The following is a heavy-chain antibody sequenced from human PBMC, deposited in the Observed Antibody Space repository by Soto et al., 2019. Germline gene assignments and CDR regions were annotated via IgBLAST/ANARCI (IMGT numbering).Heavy chain of an antibody. D-gene: IGHD3-9*01. CDR2: IIPMFGTA. CDR3: AKYFHDGAGYYFFDS. J-gene: IGHJ4*02. V-gene: IGHV1-69*01. CDR1: GGSFSTYT. Sequence: QVQLVQSGAEVKKPGASVKVSCKASGGSFSTYTVNWVRQAPGQGLEWVGGIIPMFGTAKNAQQFQGRVAITADESTGTAYMELSSLRSEDTAVYYCAKYFHDGAGYYFFDSWGQGTPVTVSS.